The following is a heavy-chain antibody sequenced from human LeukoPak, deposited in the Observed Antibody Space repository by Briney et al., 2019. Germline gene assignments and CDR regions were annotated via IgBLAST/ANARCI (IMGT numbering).Heavy chain of an antibody. Sequence: PGRSLRLSCAASGFTFSSYAMHWVRQAPGKGLEWVAVISYDGSNKYYADSVKGRFTISRDNSKNTLYLQMNSLRAEDTAVYYCARSEQTGIFGVVIWYYGMDVWGQGTTVTVSS. CDR3: ARSEQTGIFGVVIWYYGMDV. V-gene: IGHV3-30-3*01. CDR2: ISYDGSNK. J-gene: IGHJ6*02. D-gene: IGHD3-3*01. CDR1: GFTFSSYA.